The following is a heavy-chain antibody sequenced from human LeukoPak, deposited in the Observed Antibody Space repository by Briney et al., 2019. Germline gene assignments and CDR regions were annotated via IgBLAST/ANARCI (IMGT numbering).Heavy chain of an antibody. Sequence: PSETLSLTCAVYGGSFSGYYWSWIRQPPGKGLEWIGEINHSGSTNYNPSLKSRVTISVDTSKNQFSLKLSSVTAADTAVYYCARGLRIYCSSTSCSSFDYWGQGTLVTVSS. CDR3: ARGLRIYCSSTSCSSFDY. CDR1: GGSFSGYY. CDR2: INHSGST. J-gene: IGHJ4*02. D-gene: IGHD2-2*01. V-gene: IGHV4-34*01.